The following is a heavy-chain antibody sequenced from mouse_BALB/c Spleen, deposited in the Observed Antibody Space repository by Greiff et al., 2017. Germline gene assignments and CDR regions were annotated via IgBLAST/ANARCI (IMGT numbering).Heavy chain of an antibody. CDR2: IDPANGNT. J-gene: IGHJ2*01. CDR3: ARDYDYDGGYYFDY. D-gene: IGHD2-4*01. Sequence: EVQLQQSGAELVKPGASVKLSCTASGFNIKDTYMHWVKQRPEQGLEWIGRIDPANGNTKYDPKFQGKATITADTSSNTAYLQLSSLTSEDTAVYYCARDYDYDGGYYFDYWGQGTTLTVSS. CDR1: GFNIKDTY. V-gene: IGHV14-3*02.